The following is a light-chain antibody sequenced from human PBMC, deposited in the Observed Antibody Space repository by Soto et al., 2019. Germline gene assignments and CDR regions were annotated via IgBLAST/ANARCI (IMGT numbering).Light chain of an antibody. CDR3: QQYNSNPYT. V-gene: IGKV1-5*03. Sequence: DIQMTQSPSTLSASVGDRVTITCRASQSLSRGLAWYQQKPGKAPNLLIYKASSLESGVPSRFSGSGSGTEFTLTISSLQPDDFATYYCQQYNSNPYTFGQGTKVEIK. CDR1: QSLSRG. J-gene: IGKJ2*01. CDR2: KAS.